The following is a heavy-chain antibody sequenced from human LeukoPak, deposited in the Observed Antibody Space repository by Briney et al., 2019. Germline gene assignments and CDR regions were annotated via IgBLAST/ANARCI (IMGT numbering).Heavy chain of an antibody. CDR3: ARGGSKRWLPRGWFDP. V-gene: IGHV4-34*01. J-gene: IGHJ5*02. CDR2: INHSGST. D-gene: IGHD5-12*01. CDR1: GGSFSGYY. Sequence: SETLSLTCAVYGGSFSGYYWSWIRQPPGKGLEWIGEINHSGSTNYNPSLKSRVTISVDTSKNQFSLKLSSVTAADTAVYYCARGGSKRWLPRGWFDPWGQGTLVTVSS.